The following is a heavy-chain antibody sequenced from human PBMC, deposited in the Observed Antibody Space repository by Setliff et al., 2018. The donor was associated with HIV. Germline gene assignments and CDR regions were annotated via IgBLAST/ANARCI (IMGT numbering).Heavy chain of an antibody. Sequence: SETLSLTCTVSGGSISGGGYYWSWIRQHPGKGLDWIGNIYYIGNTDYNPSLKSRVTISIDTSKNQFSLKLSSVTAADTAIYYCARVPRITTLRNAFDIWGQGAVVTVSS. CDR1: GGSISGGGYY. CDR3: ARVPRITTLRNAFDI. CDR2: IYYIGNT. D-gene: IGHD3-3*01. J-gene: IGHJ3*02. V-gene: IGHV4-31*03.